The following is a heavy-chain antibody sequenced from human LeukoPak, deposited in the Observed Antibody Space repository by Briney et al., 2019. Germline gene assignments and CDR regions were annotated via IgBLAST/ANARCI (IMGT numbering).Heavy chain of an antibody. CDR2: ISGSNSYI. CDR1: GFTFSSYS. D-gene: IGHD1-26*01. J-gene: IGHJ4*02. V-gene: IGHV3-21*01. CDR3: ARDLMGWDLHYFDY. Sequence: GGSLRLSCAASGFTFSSYSMNWVRQAPGKGQEWVSSISGSNSYIYYADSVKGRFTISRDNAKNSLYLQMHSLRAEDTAVYYCARDLMGWDLHYFDYWGQGTLVTVSS.